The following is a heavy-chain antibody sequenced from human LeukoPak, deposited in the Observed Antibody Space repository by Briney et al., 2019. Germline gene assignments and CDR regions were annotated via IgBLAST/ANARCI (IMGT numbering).Heavy chain of an antibody. CDR3: ATNSGYSGYGCFR. V-gene: IGHV3-15*01. Sequence: GGSLRLSRAASGFTFSDAWMTWVRQAPGKGLEWVGRIKSKTDGGTGDYAAPVKGRFTISRDDSKNTFYLQMNSLKTEDTAVYYCATNSGYSGYGCFRWGQGTLVIVSS. D-gene: IGHD5-12*01. CDR1: GFTFSDAW. CDR2: IKSKTDGGTG. J-gene: IGHJ4*02.